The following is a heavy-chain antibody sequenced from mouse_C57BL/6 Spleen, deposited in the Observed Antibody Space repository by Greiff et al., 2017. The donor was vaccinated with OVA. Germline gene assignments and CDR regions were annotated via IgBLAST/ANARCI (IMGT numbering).Heavy chain of an antibody. CDR2: INPNNGGT. J-gene: IGHJ4*01. Sequence: VQLQQSGPELVKPGASVKISCKASGYTFTDYYMNWVKQSHGKSLEWIGDINPNNGGTSYNQKFKGKATLTVDKSSSTAYMELRSLTSEDSAVYYCARAGSNGVYAMDYWGQGTSVTVSS. CDR3: ARAGSNGVYAMDY. CDR1: GYTFTDYY. D-gene: IGHD2-5*01. V-gene: IGHV1-26*01.